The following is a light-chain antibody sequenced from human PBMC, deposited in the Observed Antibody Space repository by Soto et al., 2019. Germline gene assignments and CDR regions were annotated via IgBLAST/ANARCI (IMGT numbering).Light chain of an antibody. CDR2: EVS. V-gene: IGLV2-14*01. CDR1: SSDVGTFKY. J-gene: IGLJ1*01. Sequence: QSVLTQPASVSGSPGQSITISCTGASSDVGTFKYVSWYQQHPGRAPKLMIYEVSNRPSGISNRFSGSKSAYTASLTISGLQSEDEAFYYCTSYTAGNTPPYVFGTGTKVTV. CDR3: TSYTAGNTPPYV.